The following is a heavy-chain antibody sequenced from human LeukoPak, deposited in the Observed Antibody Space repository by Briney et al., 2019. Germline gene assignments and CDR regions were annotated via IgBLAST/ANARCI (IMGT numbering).Heavy chain of an antibody. D-gene: IGHD1-1*01. CDR2: ISNNGGSS. V-gene: IGHV3-64D*09. CDR3: VKITSVTGGDC. J-gene: IGHJ4*02. Sequence: PGVSLRLSCSASGFTFSAYAMYWVRQAPGRGLEYVSGISNNGGSSFYADSVKGRYTISRDNSKNTLYLQMSSLRAEDTAVYYCVKITSVTGGDCWGQGTRLTVFS. CDR1: GFTFSAYA.